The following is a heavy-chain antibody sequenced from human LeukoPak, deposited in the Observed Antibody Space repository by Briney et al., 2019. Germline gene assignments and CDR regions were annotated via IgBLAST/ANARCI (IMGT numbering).Heavy chain of an antibody. D-gene: IGHD5/OR15-5a*01. CDR1: GGTFSSYA. CDR3: ARAVGYSVYDDY. Sequence: ASVKVSCKASGGTFSSYAISWVRQAPGQGLEWMGRIIPILGIANYAQKFQGRVTITADKSTSTAYMELSSLRSEDTAVYYCARAVGYSVYDDYWGQGALVTVSS. V-gene: IGHV1-69*04. CDR2: IIPILGIA. J-gene: IGHJ4*02.